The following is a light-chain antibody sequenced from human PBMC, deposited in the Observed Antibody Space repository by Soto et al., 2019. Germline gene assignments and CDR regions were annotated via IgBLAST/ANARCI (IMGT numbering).Light chain of an antibody. V-gene: IGLV2-14*01. CDR3: SSFTTSSTRV. CDR2: EVS. J-gene: IGLJ3*02. CDR1: SSDVGKYSY. Sequence: QSALTQPVSVSGSPGQSIAISCTGTSSDVGKYSYVSWFQQYPGNAPKLMIYEVSNRPSGVSNRFSGSKSGNTASLTISGLQGEDEADYYCSSFTTSSTRVFGGGTKLTVL.